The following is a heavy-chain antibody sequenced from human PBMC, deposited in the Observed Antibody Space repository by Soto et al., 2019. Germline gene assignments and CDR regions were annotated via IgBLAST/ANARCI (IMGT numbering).Heavy chain of an antibody. Sequence: QVQLVQSGTEVKKSGASVKVSCKASGYIFTTYSIAWVRQAPGQGLEWMGWISAYNGNTNYAQKFQGGVTMTTDTSTNTAYMELRSRGSDDTAVYFCAREAFGVHASCFDPWGQGTLVTVSS. CDR2: ISAYNGNT. J-gene: IGHJ5*02. CDR1: GYIFTTYS. V-gene: IGHV1-18*01. D-gene: IGHD2-2*01. CDR3: AREAFGVHASCFDP.